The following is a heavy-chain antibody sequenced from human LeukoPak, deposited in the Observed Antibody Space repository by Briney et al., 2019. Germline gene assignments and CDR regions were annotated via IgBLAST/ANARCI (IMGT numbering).Heavy chain of an antibody. CDR1: GYTFTSYD. D-gene: IGHD1-26*01. J-gene: IGHJ4*02. Sequence: ASVKVSCKASGYTFTSYDINWVRQATGQGLEWMGSMNPNSGNTDYAQKFQGRVTMTRDTYTRTAYMELSSLRSEDTAVYYCARVHYSGSYFSQNYFDYWGQGTLVTVSS. CDR3: ARVHYSGSYFSQNYFDY. CDR2: MNPNSGNT. V-gene: IGHV1-8*01.